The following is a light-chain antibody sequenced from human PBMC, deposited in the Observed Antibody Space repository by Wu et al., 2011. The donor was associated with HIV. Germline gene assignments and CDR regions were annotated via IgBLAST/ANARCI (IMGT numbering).Light chain of an antibody. Sequence: EIVLTQSPAILSLSPGERATLSCRASQSVSRYLAWYQQKPGQPPRLLIYDASNRATGIPARFSGSGSGTDFTLTISTLEPEDFGVYYCQQRTDWVFGQGTKLE. CDR2: DAS. V-gene: IGKV3-11*01. CDR1: QSVSRY. CDR3: QQRTDWV. J-gene: IGKJ2*01.